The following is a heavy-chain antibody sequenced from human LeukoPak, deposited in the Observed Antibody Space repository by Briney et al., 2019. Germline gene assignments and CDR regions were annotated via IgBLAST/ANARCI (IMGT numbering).Heavy chain of an antibody. D-gene: IGHD6-19*01. V-gene: IGHV4-34*01. CDR3: ARGGGGWYIDY. CDR2: INHSGST. Sequence: SETLSLTCAVYGGSFSGYYWGWIRHPPGKGLEWIGEINHSGSTNYNPSLKSRVTISVDTSKNQFSLKLSSVTAADTAVYYCARGGGGWYIDYWGQGTLVTVSS. CDR1: GGSFSGYY. J-gene: IGHJ4*02.